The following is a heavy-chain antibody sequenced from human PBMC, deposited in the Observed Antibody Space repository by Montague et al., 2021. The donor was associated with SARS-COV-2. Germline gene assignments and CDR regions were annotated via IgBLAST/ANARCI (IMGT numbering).Heavy chain of an antibody. CDR1: GFTFSTYE. J-gene: IGHJ4*02. CDR3: TRDLELVFVPDVIDY. D-gene: IGHD2-2*01. Sequence: SLRLSCAASGFTFSTYEMNWVRQAPGKGLQWVSYISSSGSTIYYADSVQGRFTISRDNAKNSLYLRMNNLRAEDTAVYYCTRDLELVFVPDVIDYWGQGTLVIVSS. CDR2: ISSSGSTI. V-gene: IGHV3-48*03.